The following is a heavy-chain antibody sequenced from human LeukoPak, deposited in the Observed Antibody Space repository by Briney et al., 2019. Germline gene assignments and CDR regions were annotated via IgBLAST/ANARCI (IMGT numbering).Heavy chain of an antibody. D-gene: IGHD5-12*01. J-gene: IGHJ4*02. CDR1: GGSISSYY. CDR2: IYYSGST. Sequence: SETLSLTCTVSGGSISSYYWSWIRQPPGKGLEWIGYIYYSGSTNYNPSLKSRVTISVDTSKNQFSLKLSSVTAADTAVYYCARVRVDIVAFDYWAREPWSPSPQ. CDR3: ARVRVDIVAFDY. V-gene: IGHV4-59*01.